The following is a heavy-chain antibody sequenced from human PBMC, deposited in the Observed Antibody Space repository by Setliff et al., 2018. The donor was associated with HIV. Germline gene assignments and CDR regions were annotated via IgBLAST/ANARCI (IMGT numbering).Heavy chain of an antibody. Sequence: SETLSLTCAVYGGSFSAYYWSWIRQPPGKGLEWIGHTYISGNSNYNPSLKSRVTISIDTSKNQFFLKLKSVTVADTAVYYCAREPDKIAAADYWGQGTLVTVSS. J-gene: IGHJ4*02. CDR2: TYISGNS. CDR3: AREPDKIAAADY. V-gene: IGHV4-59*12. D-gene: IGHD6-13*01. CDR1: GGSFSAYY.